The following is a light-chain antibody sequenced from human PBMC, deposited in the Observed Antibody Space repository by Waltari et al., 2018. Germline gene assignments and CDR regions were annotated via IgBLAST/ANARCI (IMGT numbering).Light chain of an antibody. J-gene: IGLJ3*02. Sequence: QSALTQPPSVAGSPGQSITIPCTGTSRDVGAYDNVYWYQPHPGKAPKLMIYDVTKRPSGVSNRFSGSKSGNTASLTISGLQAEDEADYYCSSYRGSFTLVFGGGTKVTVL. CDR3: SSYRGSFTLV. CDR2: DVT. V-gene: IGLV2-14*03. CDR1: SRDVGAYDN.